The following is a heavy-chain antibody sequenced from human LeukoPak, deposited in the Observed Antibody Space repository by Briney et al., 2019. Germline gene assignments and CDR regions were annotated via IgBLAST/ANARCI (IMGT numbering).Heavy chain of an antibody. CDR1: GGSISRSDYY. Sequence: SETLSLTCTVSGGSISRSDYYWGWIRQPPGKGLEWIGSIYYSGSTYYNPSLKSRVTISVDTSKNQFSLKLSSVTAADTAVYYCARRSPFYDILTAQMYHAFDIWGQGTMVTVSS. V-gene: IGHV4-39*01. CDR3: ARRSPFYDILTAQMYHAFDI. D-gene: IGHD3-9*01. CDR2: IYYSGST. J-gene: IGHJ3*02.